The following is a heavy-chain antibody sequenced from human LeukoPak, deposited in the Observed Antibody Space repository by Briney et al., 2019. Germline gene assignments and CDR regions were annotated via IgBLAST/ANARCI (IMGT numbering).Heavy chain of an antibody. CDR1: GGSISSSNYY. Sequence: PSETLSLTCTVSGGSISSSNYYWGWIRQPPGKGLEWIASIHYSETTYYNPSLKSRVTISVGTSKNHFSLKLSSVTAADTAVYYCARGPTYQPIDYWGQGTLVTVSS. J-gene: IGHJ4*02. CDR3: ARGPTYQPIDY. D-gene: IGHD2-2*01. V-gene: IGHV4-39*02. CDR2: IHYSETT.